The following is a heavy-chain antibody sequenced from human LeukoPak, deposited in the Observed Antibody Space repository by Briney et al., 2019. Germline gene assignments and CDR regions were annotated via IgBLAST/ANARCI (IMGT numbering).Heavy chain of an antibody. J-gene: IGHJ5*02. CDR3: ARGVYYDTSDNWFDP. D-gene: IGHD3-22*01. CDR2: IYYSGST. CDR1: GGSISSSSYY. Sequence: SETLSLTCTVSGGSISSSSYYWGWIRQPPGKGLEWIGSIYYSGSTNYNPSLKSRVTIPVDTSKNQFSLKLSSVTAADTAVYYCARGVYYDTSDNWFDPWGQGTLVTVSS. V-gene: IGHV4-39*07.